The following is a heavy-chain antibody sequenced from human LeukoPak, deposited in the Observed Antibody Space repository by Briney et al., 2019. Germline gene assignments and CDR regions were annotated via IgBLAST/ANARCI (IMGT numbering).Heavy chain of an antibody. Sequence: GGSLRLSCSASGFTFSSFPMSWVRQAPGKGLEWVSGISGSGGSTYYADSVKGRFTISRDNSKNTLYLQMNSLRAEDTAVYYCAKYGAVAGPNWFDPWGRGTLVTVSS. CDR2: ISGSGGST. V-gene: IGHV3-23*01. CDR3: AKYGAVAGPNWFDP. CDR1: GFTFSSFP. D-gene: IGHD6-19*01. J-gene: IGHJ5*02.